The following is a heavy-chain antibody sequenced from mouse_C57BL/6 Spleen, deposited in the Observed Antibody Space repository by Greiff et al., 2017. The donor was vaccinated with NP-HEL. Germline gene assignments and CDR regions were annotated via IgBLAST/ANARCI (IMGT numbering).Heavy chain of an antibody. J-gene: IGHJ4*01. CDR2: INPNNGGT. D-gene: IGHD2-3*01. CDR1: GYTFTDYY. V-gene: IGHV1-26*01. CDR3: ARGDDGYYGAMDY. Sequence: EVKLQQSGPELVKPGASVKISCKASGYTFTDYYMNWVKQSHGKSLEWIGDINPNNGGTSYNQKFKGKATLTVDKSSSTAYMELRSLTSEDSAVDYCARGDDGYYGAMDYWGQGTSVTVSS.